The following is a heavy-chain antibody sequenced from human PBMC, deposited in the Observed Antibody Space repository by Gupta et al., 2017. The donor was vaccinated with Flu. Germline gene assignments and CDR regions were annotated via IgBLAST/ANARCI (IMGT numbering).Heavy chain of an antibody. CDR2: T. V-gene: IGHV4-30-2*05. J-gene: IGHJ5*02. D-gene: IGHD3-16*01. CDR3: ARVGDDYVARGWFDP. Sequence: TYYNPSLKSRVTISVDTSKNQFSLKLSSVTAADTAVYYCARVGDDYVARGWFDPWGQGTLVTVSS.